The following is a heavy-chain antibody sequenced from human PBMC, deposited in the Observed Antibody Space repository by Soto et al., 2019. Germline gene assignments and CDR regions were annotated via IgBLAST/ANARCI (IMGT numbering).Heavy chain of an antibody. D-gene: IGHD5-18*01. J-gene: IGHJ6*02. CDR2: ISYDGTDK. CDR3: VKERYAQLWLEDYGMDV. CDR1: GFTFISYG. V-gene: IGHV3-30*18. Sequence: PWGSLRLSCAASGFTFISYGIHFCRHSPCKWLEWVALISYDGTDKYYADSVKGRFTISRDNSKNTLYLQMSSLGPEDTAVYYCVKERYAQLWLEDYGMDVWGQGTTVTVSS.